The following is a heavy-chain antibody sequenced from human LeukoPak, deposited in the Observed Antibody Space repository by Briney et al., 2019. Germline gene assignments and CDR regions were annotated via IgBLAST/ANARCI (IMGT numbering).Heavy chain of an antibody. CDR2: IHSSGST. J-gene: IGHJ4*02. Sequence: PSETLSLTCTVSGGSISSSSYYWGWIRQPPGKGLEWIGSIHSSGSTYYDPSLKSRVTISVDTSKIQFSLKLNSVTAADTAVYYCASGWDYWGQGTLVAVSS. V-gene: IGHV4-39*01. D-gene: IGHD2-15*01. CDR1: GGSISSSSYY. CDR3: ASGWDY.